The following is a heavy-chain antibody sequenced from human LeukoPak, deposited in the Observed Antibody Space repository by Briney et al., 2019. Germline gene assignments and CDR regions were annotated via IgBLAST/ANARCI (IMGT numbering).Heavy chain of an antibody. Sequence: PGGSLRLSCAASGFTFNSHSMNWVRQAPGKGLEWVSYISSSRGSTIYYADSVKGRFTISRDNAKNSLYLQMNSLRAEDTAVYYCARESVRRWDSDYWGQGTLVTVSS. D-gene: IGHD1-26*01. J-gene: IGHJ4*02. CDR3: ARESVRRWDSDY. V-gene: IGHV3-48*04. CDR1: GFTFNSHS. CDR2: ISSSRGSTI.